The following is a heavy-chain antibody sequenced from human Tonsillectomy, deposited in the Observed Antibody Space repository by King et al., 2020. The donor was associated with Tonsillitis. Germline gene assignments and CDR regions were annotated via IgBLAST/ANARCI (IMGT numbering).Heavy chain of an antibody. J-gene: IGHJ4*02. CDR2: IYSGGST. CDR1: GFTVSSNY. CDR3: ARSPYDSSGYARFDY. V-gene: IGHV3-53*01. Sequence: VQLVESGGGLIQPGGSLRLSCAASGFTVSSNYMSWVRQAPGKGLEWVSVIYSGGSTYYADSVKGRFTISRDNSKNTLYLQMNILRAEDTAVYYCARSPYDSSGYARFDYWGQGTLVTVSS. D-gene: IGHD3-22*01.